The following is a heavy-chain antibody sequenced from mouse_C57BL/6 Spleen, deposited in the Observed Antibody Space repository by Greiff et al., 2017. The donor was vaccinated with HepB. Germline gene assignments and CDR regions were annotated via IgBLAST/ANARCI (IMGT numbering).Heavy chain of an antibody. V-gene: IGHV1-72*01. D-gene: IGHD1-1*01. CDR2: IDPNSGGT. CDR3: ARSGYYGSSYWYFDV. Sequence: QVQLQQPGAELVKPGASVKLSCKASGYTFTSYWMHWVKQRPGRGLEWIGRIDPNSGGTKYNEKFKSKATLTVDKHSSTAYMQLSSLTSEDSAVYYCARSGYYGSSYWYFDVWGTGTTVTVSS. CDR1: GYTFTSYW. J-gene: IGHJ1*03.